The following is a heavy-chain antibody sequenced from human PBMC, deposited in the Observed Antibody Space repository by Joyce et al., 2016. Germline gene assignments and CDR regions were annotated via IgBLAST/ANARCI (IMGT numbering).Heavy chain of an antibody. Sequence: QVLLVQSGAEMKKPGALVKVSCKSSGYTFSDYYIHWVRQAPGQGLEWMGIINPSGSRTNYAQNFQGRVTMTNDTSTSTVFLDLSSLRSDDTAVYYCARDRFGYDIGSSIYYFELWGQGTLVSVSS. CDR2: INPSGSRT. V-gene: IGHV1-46*01. D-gene: IGHD3-10*01. CDR3: ARDRFGYDIGSSIYYFEL. J-gene: IGHJ4*02. CDR1: GYTFSDYY.